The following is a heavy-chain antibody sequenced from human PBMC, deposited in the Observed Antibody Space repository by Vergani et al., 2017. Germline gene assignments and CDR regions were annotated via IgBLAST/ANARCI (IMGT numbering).Heavy chain of an antibody. Sequence: QITLKESGPTLVKPTQTLTLTCTFSGFSLSTSGVGVGWIRQPPGKALEWLALIYWDDDKRYSPSLKSRLTITKDTSKNQVVLTMTNMDPVDTAMYYCARHIRSSYYDFVFDIWGQGTMVTVSS. V-gene: IGHV2-5*02. CDR1: GFSLSTSGVG. J-gene: IGHJ3*02. CDR3: ARHIRSSYYDFVFDI. CDR2: IYWDDDK. D-gene: IGHD3-3*01.